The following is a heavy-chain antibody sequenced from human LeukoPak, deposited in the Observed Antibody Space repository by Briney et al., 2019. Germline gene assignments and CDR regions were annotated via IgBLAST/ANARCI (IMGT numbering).Heavy chain of an antibody. Sequence: GGSLRLSCGASGFTFSSYGMHWVRQAPGKGLEWVAVISYDGSSKYYADSVKGRFTISRDNSKNTLYLQMNSLRAEDTAVYYCAKMEAGSYYYYGMDVWGQGTTVTVSS. V-gene: IGHV3-30*18. J-gene: IGHJ6*02. CDR2: ISYDGSSK. CDR1: GFTFSSYG. CDR3: AKMEAGSYYYYGMDV. D-gene: IGHD6-19*01.